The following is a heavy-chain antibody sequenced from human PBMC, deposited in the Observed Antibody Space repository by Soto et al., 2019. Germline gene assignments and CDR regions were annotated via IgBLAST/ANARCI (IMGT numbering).Heavy chain of an antibody. Sequence: ASVKVSCKASGYTFTSYGISRVRQAPGQGLEWMGWISAYNGNTNYAQKLQGRVTMTTDTSTSTAYMELRSLRSDDTAVYYCARRIAAAGTRWFDPWGQGXLVTVYS. CDR2: ISAYNGNT. J-gene: IGHJ5*02. CDR3: ARRIAAAGTRWFDP. CDR1: GYTFTSYG. D-gene: IGHD6-13*01. V-gene: IGHV1-18*04.